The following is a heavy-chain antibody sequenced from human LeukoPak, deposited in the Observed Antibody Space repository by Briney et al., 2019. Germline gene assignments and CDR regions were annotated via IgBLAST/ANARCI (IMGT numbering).Heavy chain of an antibody. Sequence: SETLSLTCTVSGGSISNYYWNWIRLPAGKGLEWIGRMYTSGNTNYNPSLKSRVTMSVDTSKNQFSLMLSSVTAADTAVYYCAKSNGYGLIDIWGQGTMVTVSS. CDR2: MYTSGNT. CDR1: GGSISNYY. V-gene: IGHV4-4*07. CDR3: AKSNGYGLIDI. J-gene: IGHJ3*02. D-gene: IGHD3-22*01.